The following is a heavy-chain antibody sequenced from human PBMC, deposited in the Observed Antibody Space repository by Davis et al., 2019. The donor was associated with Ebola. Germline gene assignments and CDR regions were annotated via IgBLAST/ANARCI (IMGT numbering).Heavy chain of an antibody. D-gene: IGHD1-1*01. V-gene: IGHV4-61*01. J-gene: IGHJ4*02. CDR2: VYYSGRT. CDR3: ARYQQLEGVDY. Sequence: MPSETLSLTCNVSGAPVDGGSYYWTWIRRPPGKGLEWIGHVYYSGRTWYNPSLKDRVTISIDTSKKQFSLRLRSMTAADTATYHCARYQQLEGVDYWGQGILVIV. CDR1: GAPVDGGSYY.